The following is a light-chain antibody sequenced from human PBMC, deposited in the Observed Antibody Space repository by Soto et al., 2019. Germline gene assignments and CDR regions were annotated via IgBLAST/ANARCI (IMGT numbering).Light chain of an antibody. CDR2: GAS. Sequence: EIGLTQFPGTLSLSPGERATLSCRASQSVSSSYLAWYQQKPGQAPRLLIYGASSRATGIPDRFSGSGSGTDFTLTISRLEPEDFAVYYCQQYGSSSITFGQGTRLEIK. CDR1: QSVSSSY. CDR3: QQYGSSSIT. V-gene: IGKV3-20*01. J-gene: IGKJ5*01.